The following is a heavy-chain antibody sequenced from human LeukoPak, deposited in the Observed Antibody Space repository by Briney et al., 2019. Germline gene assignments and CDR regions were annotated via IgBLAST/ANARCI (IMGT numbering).Heavy chain of an antibody. CDR1: GGSFNNYY. Sequence: SETLSLTCAVYGGSFNNYYWSWIRQPPGKGLEWIGEINHSGGTNYNPSLKSRVTISVDTSKNQFSLKLSSVTAADTAVYYCARVGRGRLWFGELLYQKYNWFDPWGQGTLVTVSS. J-gene: IGHJ5*02. CDR2: INHSGGT. CDR3: ARVGRGRLWFGELLYQKYNWFDP. D-gene: IGHD3-10*01. V-gene: IGHV4-34*01.